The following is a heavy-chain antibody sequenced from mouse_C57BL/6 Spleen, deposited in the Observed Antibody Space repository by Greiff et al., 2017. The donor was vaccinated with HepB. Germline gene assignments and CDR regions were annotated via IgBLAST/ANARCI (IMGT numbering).Heavy chain of an antibody. V-gene: IGHV5-4*01. D-gene: IGHD2-5*01. CDR3: AREPYYSNYLGAMDY. Sequence: EVQLQESGGGLVKPGGSLKLSCAASGFTFSSYAMSWVRQTPEKRLEWVATISDGGSYTYYPDNVKGRFTISRDNAKNNLYLQMSHLKSEDTAMYYCAREPYYSNYLGAMDYWGQGTSVTVSS. J-gene: IGHJ4*01. CDR2: ISDGGSYT. CDR1: GFTFSSYA.